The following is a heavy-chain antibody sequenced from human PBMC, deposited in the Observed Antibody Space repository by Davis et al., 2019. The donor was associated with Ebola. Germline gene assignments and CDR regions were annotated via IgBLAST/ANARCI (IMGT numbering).Heavy chain of an antibody. V-gene: IGHV1-3*01. J-gene: IGHJ4*02. CDR2: INAGNGNT. CDR3: AGSSTWYHSAEY. Sequence: AASVKVSCKASGYTFTSYAIHWVRQAPGQRLEWMGWINAGNGNTKYSQKFQGRVTITRDTSARTAYMELSSLRSEDTAVYYCAGSSTWYHSAEYWGQGTLVTVSS. D-gene: IGHD6-13*01. CDR1: GYTFTSYA.